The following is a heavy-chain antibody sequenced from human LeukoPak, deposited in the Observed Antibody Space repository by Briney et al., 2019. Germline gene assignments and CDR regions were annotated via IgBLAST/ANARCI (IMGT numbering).Heavy chain of an antibody. J-gene: IGHJ3*02. CDR3: AKRGADSGGNSALVAFDI. CDR2: ITGTGATT. CDR1: GFTFSSYA. D-gene: IGHD4-23*01. V-gene: IGHV3-23*01. Sequence: GGSLRLSCTASGFTFSSYAMSWVRQAPGKGLEWVSAITGTGATTYYADSVRGRFTISRDNSKNTLYLQMNSLRAEDTAVYYCAKRGADSGGNSALVAFDIWGQGTMVTVSS.